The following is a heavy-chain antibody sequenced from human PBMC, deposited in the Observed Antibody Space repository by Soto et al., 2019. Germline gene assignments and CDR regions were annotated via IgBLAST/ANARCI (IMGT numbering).Heavy chain of an antibody. D-gene: IGHD2-21*02. Sequence: QVQLQQWGAGLLKPSETLSLTCAVYGGSFSGYYWSWIRQPPGKGLEWIGEINHSGSTNYNPSLKSRVTISGDTSKNQVSLKLSYVTGADTAVYYCARRDFYCGGDCDLFRYWGQGTLVTDSS. J-gene: IGHJ4*02. CDR1: GGSFSGYY. CDR2: INHSGST. CDR3: ARRDFYCGGDCDLFRY. V-gene: IGHV4-34*01.